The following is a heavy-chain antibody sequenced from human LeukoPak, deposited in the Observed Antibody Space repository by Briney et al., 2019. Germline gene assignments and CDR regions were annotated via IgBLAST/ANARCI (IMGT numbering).Heavy chain of an antibody. V-gene: IGHV3-13*01. CDR3: ANLGVTPGGGAFDI. J-gene: IGHJ3*02. CDR1: GFTFSSYD. CDR2: IGTAGDT. Sequence: PGGSLRLSCAASGFTFSSYDMHWVRQATGKGLEWVSAIGTAGDTYYPGSVKGRFTISRDNAKNSLYLQMNSLRAEDTALYYCANLGVTPGGGAFDIWGQGTMVTVSS. D-gene: IGHD4-23*01.